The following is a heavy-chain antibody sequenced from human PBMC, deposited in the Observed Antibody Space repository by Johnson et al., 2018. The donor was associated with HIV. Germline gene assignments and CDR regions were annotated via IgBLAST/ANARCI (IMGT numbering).Heavy chain of an antibody. J-gene: IGHJ3*02. CDR2: ISYDGSNT. Sequence: QMLLVESGGGLVKPGGSPRLSCAASGFTFSDYYMSWIRQAPGKGLEWVALISYDGSNTYYADSVRGRFTLSRDNSKNTVYLQMNSLRAEDTAVYYCAKDQYRKLTTVAGIWGQGTMVTVSS. CDR1: GFTFSDYY. D-gene: IGHD4-17*01. V-gene: IGHV3-30*18. CDR3: AKDQYRKLTTVAGI.